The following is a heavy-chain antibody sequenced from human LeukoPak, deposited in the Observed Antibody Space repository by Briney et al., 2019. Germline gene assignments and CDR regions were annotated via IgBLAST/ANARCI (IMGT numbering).Heavy chain of an antibody. V-gene: IGHV3-53*01. CDR1: GFTFSNYA. J-gene: IGHJ4*02. Sequence: GGSLRLSCAGSGFTFSNYAMSWVRQAPGKGLEWVSLIYSGGSTYYADSVKGRFTISRDNSKNTLYLQMNSLRADDTAVYYCARDPPLDGWGDYWGQGTLVTASS. CDR2: IYSGGST. D-gene: IGHD3-10*01. CDR3: ARDPPLDGWGDY.